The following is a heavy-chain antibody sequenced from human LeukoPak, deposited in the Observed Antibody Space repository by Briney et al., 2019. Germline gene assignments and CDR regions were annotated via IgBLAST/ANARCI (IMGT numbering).Heavy chain of an antibody. V-gene: IGHV3-48*04. CDR2: ISSSSSTI. D-gene: IGHD1-26*01. CDR1: GFTFSSYS. Sequence: PGGSLRLSCAASGFTFSSYSMNWVRQAPGKGLEWVSYISSSSSTIYYADSVKGRFTISRDNAKNSLYLQMNSLRAEDTAVYYCARDVRDVGVGATRALDYWGQGTLVTVSS. J-gene: IGHJ4*02. CDR3: ARDVRDVGVGATRALDY.